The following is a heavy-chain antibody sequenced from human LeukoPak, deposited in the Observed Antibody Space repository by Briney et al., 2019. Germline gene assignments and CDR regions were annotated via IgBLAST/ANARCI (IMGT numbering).Heavy chain of an antibody. CDR3: ARHGSHYSSIAANNWFDP. D-gene: IGHD6-6*01. Sequence: PSQTLSLTCTVSGGSISSGGYYWSWIRQHPGKGLEWIGYIYYSGSTYYNPSLKSRVTISVDTSKNQFSLKLSSVTAADTAVYYCARHGSHYSSIAANNWFDPWGQGTVVTVSS. V-gene: IGHV4-31*03. CDR2: IYYSGST. J-gene: IGHJ5*02. CDR1: GGSISSGGYY.